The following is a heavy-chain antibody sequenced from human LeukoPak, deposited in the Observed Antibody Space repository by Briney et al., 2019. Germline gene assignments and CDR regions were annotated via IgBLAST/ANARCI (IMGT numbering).Heavy chain of an antibody. CDR2: INPNSGGT. Sequence: GASVKVSCKASGYTFAGYYIHWVRQAPGQGLEWMGWINPNSGGTNYAQNFQGRVTMTRDTSIPTAYMELNNLRSDDTAVYYCARDGRYCSRGSCFSPGVSWGQGTLVTVSS. D-gene: IGHD2-15*01. CDR3: ARDGRYCSRGSCFSPGVS. V-gene: IGHV1-2*02. CDR1: GYTFAGYY. J-gene: IGHJ5*02.